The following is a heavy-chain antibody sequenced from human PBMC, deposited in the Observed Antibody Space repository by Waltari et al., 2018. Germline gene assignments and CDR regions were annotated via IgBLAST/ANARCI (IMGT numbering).Heavy chain of an antibody. V-gene: IGHV3-48*03. CDR3: ATLAVAGKLDY. CDR2: ISSRGSTI. Sequence: EVQLVESGGGLVQPGGSLRLSCAASGFTFSSYEMNWVRQAPGKGLEWVSYISSRGSTIYYADSVKGRFTISRDNAKNSLYLQMNSLRAEDTAVYYCATLAVAGKLDYWGQGTLVTVSS. J-gene: IGHJ4*02. D-gene: IGHD6-19*01. CDR1: GFTFSSYE.